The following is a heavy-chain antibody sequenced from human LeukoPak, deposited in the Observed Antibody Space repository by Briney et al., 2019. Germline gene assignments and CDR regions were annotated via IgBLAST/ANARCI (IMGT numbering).Heavy chain of an antibody. J-gene: IGHJ6*02. CDR2: ISGSGGST. Sequence: GGSLRLSCAASGFTFSSYAMSWVRQAPGKGLEWVSAISGSGGSTYYADSVKGRFTISRDNSKNTLYLQMNSLRAEDTAVYYCARGLGTAMVTYYYYYGMDVWGQGTTVTVSS. CDR1: GFTFSSYA. V-gene: IGHV3-23*01. D-gene: IGHD5-18*01. CDR3: ARGLGTAMVTYYYYYGMDV.